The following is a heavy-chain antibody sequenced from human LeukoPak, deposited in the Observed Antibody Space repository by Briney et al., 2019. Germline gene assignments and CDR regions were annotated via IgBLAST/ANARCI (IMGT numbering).Heavy chain of an antibody. CDR2: IGESGETT. CDR3: AKAPVTTCRGAYCYPFDY. V-gene: IGHV3-23*01. CDR1: GFTFSRHT. J-gene: IGHJ4*02. D-gene: IGHD2-21*01. Sequence: GGSLRLSCAASGFTFSRHTMTWVRQAPGKGLEWVSCIGESGETTYYADSVKGRFTISRDSSKNTLFLQMNRLRPEDAAVYYCAKAPVTTCRGAYCYPFDYWGQGTLVTVSS.